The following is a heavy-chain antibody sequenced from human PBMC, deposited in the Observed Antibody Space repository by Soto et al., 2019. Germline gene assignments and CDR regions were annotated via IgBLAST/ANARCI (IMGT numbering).Heavy chain of an antibody. V-gene: IGHV3-74*01. Sequence: EVQLVESGGGLVQPGGSLRLSCTASGLTFSDYWMHWVRQAPGKGLVWVSRINNDGSSTVHGDPVKGRFTISRDNAKNTVYLEMHSLRAEDTAVYYCTRVQSGYSFFDFWGQGTLVTVSS. CDR2: INNDGSST. CDR3: TRVQSGYSFFDF. J-gene: IGHJ4*02. D-gene: IGHD5-18*01. CDR1: GLTFSDYW.